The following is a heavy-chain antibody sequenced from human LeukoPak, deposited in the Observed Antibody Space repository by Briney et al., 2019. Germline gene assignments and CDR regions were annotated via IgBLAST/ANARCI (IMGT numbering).Heavy chain of an antibody. CDR1: GFTFSNYG. CDR3: AKRGDHDSSGFLRYFDH. D-gene: IGHD3-22*01. CDR2: ISGSGAAT. J-gene: IGHJ4*02. V-gene: IGHV3-23*01. Sequence: GGSLRLSCAASGFTFSNYGMTWVRQAPGQGLEWGSTISGSGAATYSADSVKGRFTISGDNSKSTMYLQMNSLRAEDADVYYCAKRGDHDSSGFLRYFDHWGQGTLVTVSS.